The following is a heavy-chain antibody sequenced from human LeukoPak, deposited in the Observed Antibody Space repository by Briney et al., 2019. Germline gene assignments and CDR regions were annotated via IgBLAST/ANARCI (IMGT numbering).Heavy chain of an antibody. CDR3: ARGTSGGYFDY. D-gene: IGHD1-26*01. J-gene: IGHJ4*02. CDR2: ISGSGGST. CDR1: GFTSSSYA. V-gene: IGHV3-23*01. Sequence: GGSLRLSCAASGFTSSSYAMSWVRQAPGKGLEWVSGISGSGGSTYYADSVKGRFTISRDISKNTLYLQMNSLRAEDTAVYYCARGTSGGYFDYWGQGTLVTVSS.